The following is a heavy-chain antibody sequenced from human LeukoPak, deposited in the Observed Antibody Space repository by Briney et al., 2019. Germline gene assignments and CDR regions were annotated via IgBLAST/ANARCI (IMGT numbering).Heavy chain of an antibody. J-gene: IGHJ5*02. CDR2: ISAYNGNT. Sequence: GESLKISCKGSGYTFTSYGISWVRQAPGQGLEWMGWISAYNGNTNYAQKLQGRVTMTTDTSTSTAYMELRSLRSDDTAVYYCARDRADYKLGFDPWGQGTLVTVSS. CDR1: GYTFTSYG. CDR3: ARDRADYKLGFDP. V-gene: IGHV1-18*01. D-gene: IGHD3-10*01.